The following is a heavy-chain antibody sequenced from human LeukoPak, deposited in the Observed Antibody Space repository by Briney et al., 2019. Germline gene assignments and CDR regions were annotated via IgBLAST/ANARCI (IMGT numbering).Heavy chain of an antibody. J-gene: IGHJ6*04. CDR2: IYYSGST. CDR1: GGSISSGDYY. Sequence: SQTLSLTCTVSGGSISSGDYYWSWIRQPPGKGLEWIGYIYYSGSTYYSPSLKSRVTISVDTSKNQFSLKLSSVTAADTAVYYCARGFCSGGSCYSLHYYYGMDVWGKGTTVTVSS. CDR3: ARGFCSGGSCYSLHYYYGMDV. V-gene: IGHV4-30-4*01. D-gene: IGHD2-15*01.